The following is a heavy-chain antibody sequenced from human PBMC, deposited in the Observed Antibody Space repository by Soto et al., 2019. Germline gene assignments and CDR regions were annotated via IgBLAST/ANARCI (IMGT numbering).Heavy chain of an antibody. CDR2: INHSGST. Sequence: PSETLSLTCAVYGGSFSGYYWSWIRQPPGRGLEWIGEINHSGSTNYNPSLKSRVTISVDTSKNQFSLKLSSVTAADTAVYYCARVVVAATTNKTSRIIYFDYWGQGTLVTVSS. CDR1: GGSFSGYY. V-gene: IGHV4-34*01. J-gene: IGHJ4*02. CDR3: ARVVVAATTNKTSRIIYFDY. D-gene: IGHD2-15*01.